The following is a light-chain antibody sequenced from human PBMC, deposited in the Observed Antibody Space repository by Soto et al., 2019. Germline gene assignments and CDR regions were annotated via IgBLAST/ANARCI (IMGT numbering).Light chain of an antibody. CDR3: SSYAGSNTV. CDR1: SSDVGGYNY. J-gene: IGLJ2*01. CDR2: EVS. Sequence: ALTQPPSASGSPGQSVTISCTGTSSDVGGYNYVSWYQQHPGKAPKLMIYEVSKRPSGVPDRFSGSKSGNTASLTVSGLQAEDEADYYCSSYAGSNTVFGGGTKLTVL. V-gene: IGLV2-8*01.